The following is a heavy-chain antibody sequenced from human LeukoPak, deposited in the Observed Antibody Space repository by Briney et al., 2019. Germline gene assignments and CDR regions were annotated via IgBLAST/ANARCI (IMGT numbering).Heavy chain of an antibody. V-gene: IGHV7-4-1*02. J-gene: IGHJ4*02. CDR2: INTNTGNP. CDR3: ARIYCGGDCYSGHKFDYFDY. CDR1: GYTFTYHV. D-gene: IGHD2-21*02. Sequence: ASVKVSCKASGYTFTYHVINWVRQAPGQGLEWMGWINTNTGNPMYTQGFTGRFVFSLDTSVSTAYLQISSLKAEDTAVYYCARIYCGGDCYSGHKFDYFDYWGQGTLVTVSS.